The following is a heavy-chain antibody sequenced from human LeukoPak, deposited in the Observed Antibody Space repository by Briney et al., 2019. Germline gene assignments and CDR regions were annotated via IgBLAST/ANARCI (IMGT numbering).Heavy chain of an antibody. CDR1: GGSISSYY. D-gene: IGHD3-3*01. Sequence: PSETLSLTCTVSGGSISSYYWSWIRQPAGKGLEWIGRIYTSGSTNYNPSLKSRVTISVDTSKNQFSLKLSSVTAADTAVYYCARDFLEPPDFWSGYYKNWFDPWGQGTLVTVSS. J-gene: IGHJ5*02. V-gene: IGHV4-4*07. CDR3: ARDFLEPPDFWSGYYKNWFDP. CDR2: IYTSGST.